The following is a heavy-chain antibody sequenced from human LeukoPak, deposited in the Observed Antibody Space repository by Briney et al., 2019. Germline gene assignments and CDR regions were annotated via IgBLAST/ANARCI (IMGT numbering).Heavy chain of an antibody. CDR2: INKDGSDK. Sequence: GGSLRLSCAASGFTFNMYWMTWVRQAPGKGLESVAYINKDGSDKYYVDYVKGRFTVSRDNAKNSLYLQMNSLGAEDTAVYYCARDAGYGGNSDYWGQGTLVTVSS. CDR1: GFTFNMYW. CDR3: ARDAGYGGNSDY. V-gene: IGHV3-7*01. D-gene: IGHD4-23*01. J-gene: IGHJ4*02.